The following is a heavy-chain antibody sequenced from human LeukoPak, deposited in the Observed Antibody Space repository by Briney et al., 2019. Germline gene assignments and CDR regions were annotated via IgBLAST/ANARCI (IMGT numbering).Heavy chain of an antibody. D-gene: IGHD3-16*01. V-gene: IGHV4-30-4*08. J-gene: IGHJ6*03. CDR2: IYYSGST. CDR1: GGSISSGDYY. CDR3: ARELPLGISYYYYMGV. Sequence: SETLSLTCTVSGGSISSGDYYWSWIRQPPGKGLEWIGYIYYSGSTYYNPSLKSRVTISVDTSKNQFSLKLSSVTAADTAVYYCARELPLGISYYYYMGVWGKGTTVTVSS.